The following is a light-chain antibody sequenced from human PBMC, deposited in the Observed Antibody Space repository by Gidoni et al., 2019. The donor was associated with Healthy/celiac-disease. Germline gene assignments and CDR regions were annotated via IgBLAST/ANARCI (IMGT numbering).Light chain of an antibody. Sequence: DIQLTQSPSFLSASVGDRVTITCRASQGISSYLAWYQQKPGKAPKLLIYAASTLQSGVPSRFSGSGSGKEFTLTISSLQPEDFATYYCQQLNSYPDFTFGPGTKVDIK. J-gene: IGKJ3*01. V-gene: IGKV1-9*01. CDR1: QGISSY. CDR2: AAS. CDR3: QQLNSYPDFT.